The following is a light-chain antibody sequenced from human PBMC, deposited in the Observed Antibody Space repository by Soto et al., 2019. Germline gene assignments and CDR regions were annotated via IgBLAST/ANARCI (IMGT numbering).Light chain of an antibody. J-gene: IGLJ3*02. CDR3: SSYTSSSTLV. CDR2: EVS. Sequence: QSVLTQPASVSGSPGQSITISCTGTSNDVGGYIHVSWYQQHPDKAPKLMIFEVSNRPSGVSNRFSGSKSGNTASLTISGLQAEDEADYYCSSYTSSSTLVFGGGTKLTVL. CDR1: SNDVGGYIH. V-gene: IGLV2-14*01.